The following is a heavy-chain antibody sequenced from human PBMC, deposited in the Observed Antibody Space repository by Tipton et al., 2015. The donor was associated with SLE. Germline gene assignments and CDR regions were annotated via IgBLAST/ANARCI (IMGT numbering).Heavy chain of an antibody. Sequence: TLSLTCTVSGGSISSSNHYWGWIRQPPGKGLEWIGTIYYYGSTLYNPSLRSRVTISVDTSKNQFSLKLSSVTAADTAVYYCAALNIVVVSAPYMDVWGKGTTVTVSS. D-gene: IGHD2-2*01. V-gene: IGHV4-39*01. CDR2: IYYYGST. CDR1: GGSISSSNHY. CDR3: AALNIVVVSAPYMDV. J-gene: IGHJ6*03.